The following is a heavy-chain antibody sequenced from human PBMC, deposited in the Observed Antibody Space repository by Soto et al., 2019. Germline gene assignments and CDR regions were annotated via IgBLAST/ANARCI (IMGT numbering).Heavy chain of an antibody. CDR3: AKPKARSGAFDI. J-gene: IGHJ3*02. V-gene: IGHV3-30-3*02. D-gene: IGHD3-10*01. CDR2: ISYDGSNK. Sequence: PGGSLRLSCAASGFTFNNYAMHWVRQAPGKGLEWVALISYDGSNKYYADSVKGRFTISRDNSKNTLYLQMNSLRAEDTAVYYCAKPKARSGAFDIWGQGTMVTVSS. CDR1: GFTFNNYA.